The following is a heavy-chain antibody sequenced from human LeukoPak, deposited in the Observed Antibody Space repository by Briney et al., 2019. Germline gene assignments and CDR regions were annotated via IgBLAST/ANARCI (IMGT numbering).Heavy chain of an antibody. D-gene: IGHD2-2*01. V-gene: IGHV3-30*04. Sequence: SGGSLRLSCAASGFTFSSYAMHWVRQAPGKGLEWVAVISYDGSNKYYADSVKGRFTISRDNSKNTLYLQMNSLRAEDTAVYYCARTTEDCSSTSCYQYWFDPWGQGTLVTVSS. CDR2: ISYDGSNK. CDR1: GFTFSSYA. J-gene: IGHJ5*02. CDR3: ARTTEDCSSTSCYQYWFDP.